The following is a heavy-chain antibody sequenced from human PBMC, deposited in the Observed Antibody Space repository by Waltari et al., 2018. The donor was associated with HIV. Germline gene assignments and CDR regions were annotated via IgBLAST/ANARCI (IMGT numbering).Heavy chain of an antibody. CDR3: ARMKRSYGSGQARYFYFGMDV. CDR1: GFSFRANY. CDR2: LYNEGRT. V-gene: IGHV3-53*01. J-gene: IGHJ6*02. D-gene: IGHD3-10*01. Sequence: EVQLVESGGGLVQQGGSLRLSCAASGFSFRANYMRWVRWAPGKGLQWVSVLYNEGRTQYIDSVKGRLTIFRDNSKNALYLQMNSLRVDDTAVYYCARMKRSYGSGQARYFYFGMDVWGQGTTVIVSS.